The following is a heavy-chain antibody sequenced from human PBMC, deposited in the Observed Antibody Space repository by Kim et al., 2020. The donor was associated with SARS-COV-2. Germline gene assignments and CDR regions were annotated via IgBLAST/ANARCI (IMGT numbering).Heavy chain of an antibody. D-gene: IGHD5-12*01. J-gene: IGHJ4*02. CDR1: GISMSTYY. V-gene: IGHV4-59*01. CDR3: ARGDGYHLY. CDR2: IYYSGST. Sequence: SETLSLTCSVSGISMSTYYWGWIRQPPGKGLEWIGYIYYSGSTNYNPSLQSRVTISVDTSKNQFSLKLASVTAADTAVYYCARGDGYHLYWGQGILVTVSS.